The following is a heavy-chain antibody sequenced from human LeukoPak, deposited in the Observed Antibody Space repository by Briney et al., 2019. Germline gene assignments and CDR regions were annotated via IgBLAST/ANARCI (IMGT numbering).Heavy chain of an antibody. CDR3: AKEYCSSTSCYLPPDAFDI. CDR1: GFTFSSYG. J-gene: IGHJ3*02. D-gene: IGHD2-2*01. CDR2: ISYDGSNK. V-gene: IGHV3-30*18. Sequence: GGSLRLSCAASGFTFSSYGMHWVRQAPGKGLEWVAVISYDGSNKYYADSVKGRFTISRDNSKNTLYLQMNSLRAEDTAVYYCAKEYCSSTSCYLPPDAFDIWGQGTMVTVSS.